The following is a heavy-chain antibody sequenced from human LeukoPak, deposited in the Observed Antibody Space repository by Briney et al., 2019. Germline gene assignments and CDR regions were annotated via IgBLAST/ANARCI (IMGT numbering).Heavy chain of an antibody. CDR1: GFTFDDYA. D-gene: IGHD5-18*01. J-gene: IGHJ4*02. V-gene: IGHV3-9*01. CDR2: ISWNSGSI. CDR3: AKGYSYGNTLLEHIDY. Sequence: PGGSLRLSCAASGFTFDDYAMNWVRHVPGKGLEWVSGISWNSGSIGYADSVKGRFTISRDNAKNSLYLQMNSLRAEDTALYYCAKGYSYGNTLLEHIDYWGQGTLVTVSS.